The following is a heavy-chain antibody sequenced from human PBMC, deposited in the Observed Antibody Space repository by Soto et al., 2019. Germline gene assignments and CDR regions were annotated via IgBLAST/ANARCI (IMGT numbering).Heavy chain of an antibody. D-gene: IGHD5-18*01. V-gene: IGHV1-69*12. CDR3: ASVIGYSYGPPRTKADYCCGMDV. CDR2: IIPIFGTA. J-gene: IGHJ6*02. CDR1: GGTFSSYA. Sequence: QVQLVQSGAEVKKPGSSVKVSCKASGGTFSSYAISWVRQAPGQGLEWMGGIIPIFGTANYAQKFQGRVTITADECTSTAYMELTSLRSEDTAVYYCASVIGYSYGPPRTKADYCCGMDVGGQGTTVTVSS.